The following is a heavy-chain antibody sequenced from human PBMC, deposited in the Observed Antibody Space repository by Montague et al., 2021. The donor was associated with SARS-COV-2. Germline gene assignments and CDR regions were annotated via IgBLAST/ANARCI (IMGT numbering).Heavy chain of an antibody. D-gene: IGHD3-3*01. J-gene: IGHJ4*02. CDR1: GFTFSSYS. V-gene: IGHV3-21*01. CDR2: ISSSSGYI. CDR3: ARDARYDFWSGYYFDY. Sequence: SLRLSCAASGFTFSSYSMNWVRQAPGKGLEWVSSISSSSGYIYYADSVKGRFTISRDNAKNSLYLQMNSLRAEDTAVYYCARDARYDFWSGYYFDYWGQGTLVTVSS.